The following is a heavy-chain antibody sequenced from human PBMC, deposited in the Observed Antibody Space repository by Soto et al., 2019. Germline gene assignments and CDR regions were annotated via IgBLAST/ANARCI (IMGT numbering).Heavy chain of an antibody. CDR1: GDSITNVNYY. CDR3: AREDHDSSGYYFQH. Sequence: PSETLSLTCTVSGDSITNVNYYWGWIRQPPGKGLEWIGYIYYSGSTYYNPSLKSRVTISVDTSKNQFSLKLSSVTAADTAVYYCAREDHDSSGYYFQHWGQGTLVTVSS. D-gene: IGHD3-22*01. CDR2: IYYSGST. V-gene: IGHV4-31*02. J-gene: IGHJ1*01.